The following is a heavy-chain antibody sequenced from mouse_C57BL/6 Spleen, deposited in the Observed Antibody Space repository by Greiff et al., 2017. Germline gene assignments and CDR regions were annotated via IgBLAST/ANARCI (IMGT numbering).Heavy chain of an antibody. D-gene: IGHD1-1*01. CDR3: ASRNGSSYGWYFDV. CDR1: GYTFTDYY. Sequence: EVQLQQSGPELVKPGASVKISCKASGYTFTDYYMNWVKQSHRKSLEWIGDINPNNGGTSYNQKFKGKATLTVDKSSSTAYMELRSLTSEDSAVYYCASRNGSSYGWYFDVWGTGTTVTVSS. V-gene: IGHV1-26*01. CDR2: INPNNGGT. J-gene: IGHJ1*03.